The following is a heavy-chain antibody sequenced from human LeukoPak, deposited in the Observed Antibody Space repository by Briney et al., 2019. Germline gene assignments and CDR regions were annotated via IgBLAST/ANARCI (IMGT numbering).Heavy chain of an antibody. D-gene: IGHD6-19*01. V-gene: IGHV3-74*01. CDR2: ITHDGRST. CDR3: ASAPYSSGWYSFDY. CDR1: GLTFSNYW. J-gene: IGHJ4*02. Sequence: SGGSLRLSCAASGLTFSNYWMSWVRQAPGKGLVWVSRITHDGRSTAYADSVKGRFTISRDNTKNTLDLEMNSLRAEDTAVYYCASAPYSSGWYSFDYWGRGTLVTVSS.